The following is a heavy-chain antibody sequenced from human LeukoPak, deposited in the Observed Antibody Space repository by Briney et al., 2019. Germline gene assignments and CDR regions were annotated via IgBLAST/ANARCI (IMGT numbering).Heavy chain of an antibody. V-gene: IGHV3-23*01. CDR3: ARGYYDSSGYYPNDAFDI. D-gene: IGHD3-22*01. CDR1: GFTFSTYA. Sequence: GGSLRLSCAASGFTFSTYAMSWVRQAPGKGLEWVSTISGGGDSTYYTDSVKGRFAISRDNSKNTLYLQMNSLRAEDTAVYYCARGYYDSSGYYPNDAFDIWGQGTMVTVSS. J-gene: IGHJ3*02. CDR2: ISGGGDST.